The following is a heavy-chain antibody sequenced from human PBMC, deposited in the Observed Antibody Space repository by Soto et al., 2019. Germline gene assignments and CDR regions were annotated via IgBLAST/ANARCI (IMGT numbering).Heavy chain of an antibody. CDR2: IWYDGSNK. V-gene: IGHV3-33*01. D-gene: IGHD1-1*01. CDR1: GFTFSSYG. J-gene: IGHJ4*02. Sequence: QVQLVESGGGVVQSGRSLRLSCAASGFTFSSYGVHWVRQAPGKGLEWVAVIWYDGSNKYYADSVKVRFTVSRDNSKNTLYLQMTSLRAEDTAVYYCATNGGFGTGTTDYWGQGTLVTVSS. CDR3: ATNGGFGTGTTDY.